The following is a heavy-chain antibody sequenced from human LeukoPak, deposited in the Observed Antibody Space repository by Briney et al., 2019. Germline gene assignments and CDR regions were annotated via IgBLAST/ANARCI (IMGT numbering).Heavy chain of an antibody. V-gene: IGHV6-1*01. Sequence: SQTLSLTCAISGDSVSSNSAAWNWIRQSPSRGLEWLGRTYYRSKWYNDYAVSVKSRITINPDTSKNQFSLQLNSVTPEDTAVYYCAREGFSGSYAGPYYYYGMDVWGQGTTVTVSS. CDR1: GDSVSSNSAA. J-gene: IGHJ6*02. D-gene: IGHD1-26*01. CDR2: TYYRSKWYN. CDR3: AREGFSGSYAGPYYYYGMDV.